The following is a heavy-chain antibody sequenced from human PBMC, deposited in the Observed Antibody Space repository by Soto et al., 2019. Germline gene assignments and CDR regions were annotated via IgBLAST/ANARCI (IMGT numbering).Heavy chain of an antibody. CDR2: IYYSGGT. J-gene: IGHJ4*02. V-gene: IGHV4-59*01. D-gene: IGHD5-12*01. CDR3: ARGSFCSGYDHYDY. Sequence: SETLSLTCTVSGGSISSYYWSWIRQPPGKGLEWIGYIYYSGGTNYNPSLKSRVTISVDTSKNQFSLKLSSVTAADTAVYYCARGSFCSGYDHYDYCRRGPRLAVAS. CDR1: GGSISSYY.